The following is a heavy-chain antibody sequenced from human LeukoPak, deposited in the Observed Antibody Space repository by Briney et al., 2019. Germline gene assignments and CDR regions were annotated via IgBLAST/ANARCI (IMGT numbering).Heavy chain of an antibody. V-gene: IGHV4-59*01. CDR3: ARGGTGNSGSYYVDY. D-gene: IGHD1-26*01. Sequence: PSETLSLTCTVSGGSISSYYWSWIRQPPGKGLEWIGYIYYSGSTNYNPSLKSRVTISVDTSKNQFSLKLSSVTAADTAVYYCARGGTGNSGSYYVDYWGQGTLVTVSS. CDR2: IYYSGST. J-gene: IGHJ4*02. CDR1: GGSISSYY.